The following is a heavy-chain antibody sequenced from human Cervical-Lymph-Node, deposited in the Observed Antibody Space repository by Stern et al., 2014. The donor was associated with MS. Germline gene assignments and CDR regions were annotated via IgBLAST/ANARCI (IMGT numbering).Heavy chain of an antibody. Sequence: VQLVESGGGVVQPGRSLRLSCAASGFTFSYHAMHWVRQAPGKGLEWVAVISYDGSDKNDADSVKGRFPIPRENSRNTLYLQMNSLRVDDTAVYYWARGGAVATSDYYFDYWGQGILVTVSS. J-gene: IGHJ4*02. D-gene: IGHD5-12*01. CDR2: ISYDGSDK. CDR1: GFTFSYHA. V-gene: IGHV3-30*01. CDR3: ARGGAVATSDYYFDY.